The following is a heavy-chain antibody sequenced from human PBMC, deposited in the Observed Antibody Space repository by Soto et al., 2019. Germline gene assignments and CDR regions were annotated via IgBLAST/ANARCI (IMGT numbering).Heavy chain of an antibody. V-gene: IGHV1-69*04. CDR2: IIPILGIA. CDR1: GGTFSSYT. CDR3: ATDPYYYGSGTNLGFDY. J-gene: IGHJ4*02. D-gene: IGHD3-10*01. Sequence: SVKVSCKASGGTFSSYTISWVRQAPGQGLEWMGRIIPILGIANYAQKFQGRVTITADKSTSTAYMELSSLRSEDTAVYYCATDPYYYGSGTNLGFDYWGQGTLVTVS.